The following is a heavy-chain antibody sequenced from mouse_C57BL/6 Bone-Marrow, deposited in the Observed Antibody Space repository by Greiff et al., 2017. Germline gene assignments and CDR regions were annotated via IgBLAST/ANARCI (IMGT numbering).Heavy chain of an antibody. CDR1: GYSITSGYY. CDR2: ISYDGSN. Sequence: EVQLQESGPGLVKPSQSLSLTCSVTGYSITSGYYWNWIRQFPGNKLEWMGYISYDGSNNYNPSLKNRISITRDTSKNQFFLKLNSVATEDTATYYCAREYYGSDWYFDVRGTGTTGTVS. D-gene: IGHD1-1*01. V-gene: IGHV3-6*01. J-gene: IGHJ1*03. CDR3: AREYYGSDWYFDV.